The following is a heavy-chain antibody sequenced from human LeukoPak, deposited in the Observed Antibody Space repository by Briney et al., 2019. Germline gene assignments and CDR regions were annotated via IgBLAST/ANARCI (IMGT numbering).Heavy chain of an antibody. V-gene: IGHV4-34*01. D-gene: IGHD6-13*01. CDR3: ARSERSGIYFDY. Sequence: SETLSLTCAVYGGSFSAYYWSWIRQPPGKGLDLIVEINHNGSTNYNSSLKSRVTISVDTSRNQFYLKVSPVTAADTAVYYCARSERSGIYFDYWGQGTLVTVSS. CDR2: INHNGST. J-gene: IGHJ4*02. CDR1: GGSFSAYY.